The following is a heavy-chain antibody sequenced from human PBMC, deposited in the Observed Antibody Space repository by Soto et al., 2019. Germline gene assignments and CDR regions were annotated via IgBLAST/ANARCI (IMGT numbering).Heavy chain of an antibody. CDR3: ARLVVTATNYYYYGMGV. CDR2: IYHSGST. V-gene: IGHV4-30-2*01. D-gene: IGHD2-21*02. CDR1: GGSISSGGYS. J-gene: IGHJ6*02. Sequence: SETLSLTCAVSGGSISSGGYSWSWIRQPPGKGLEWIGYIYHSGSTYYNPSLKSRVTISVDRSKNQFSLKLSSVTAADTAVYYCARLVVTATNYYYYGMGVWGQGTTVTVSS.